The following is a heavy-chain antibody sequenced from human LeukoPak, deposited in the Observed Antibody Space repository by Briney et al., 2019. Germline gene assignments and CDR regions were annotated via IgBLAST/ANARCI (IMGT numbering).Heavy chain of an antibody. D-gene: IGHD3-22*01. CDR1: GYTFTSYG. CDR2: ISAYNGNT. V-gene: IGHV1-18*01. CDR3: ARDRNPDYYYDSSGYYY. Sequence: GASVTVSCKASGYTFTSYGISWVRQAPGQGLEWMGWISAYNGNTNYAQKLQGRVTMTTDTSTSTAYMELRRLRSDDTAVYYCARDRNPDYYYDSSGYYYWGQGTLVTVSS. J-gene: IGHJ4*02.